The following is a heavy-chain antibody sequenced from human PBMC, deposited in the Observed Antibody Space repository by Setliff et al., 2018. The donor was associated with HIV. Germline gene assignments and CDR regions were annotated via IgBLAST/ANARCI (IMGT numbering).Heavy chain of an antibody. D-gene: IGHD2-8*01. CDR2: ISGGGTAT. CDR1: GVTFNSLA. V-gene: IGHV3-23*01. Sequence: GGSLRLSCAVSGVTFNSLAMTWVRQAPGKGLEWVSVISGGGTATYYAASVKGRFTVSRDNSNKTMYLQMNSLRVEDTAVYYCAAGGVFRGQGTLVTVSS. J-gene: IGHJ4*02. CDR3: AAGGVF.